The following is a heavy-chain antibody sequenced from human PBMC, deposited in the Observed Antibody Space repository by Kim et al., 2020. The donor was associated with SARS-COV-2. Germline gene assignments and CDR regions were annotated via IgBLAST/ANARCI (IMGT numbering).Heavy chain of an antibody. J-gene: IGHJ6*02. CDR2: IYYSGST. Sequence: SETLSLTCTVSGGSISSYYWSWIRQPPGKGLEWIGYIYYSGSTNYNPSLKSRVTISVDTSKNQFSLKLSSVTAADTAVYYCARLSRPDRNWGPYGMDVWGQGTTVTVSS. D-gene: IGHD7-27*01. CDR1: GGSISSYY. CDR3: ARLSRPDRNWGPYGMDV. V-gene: IGHV4-59*13.